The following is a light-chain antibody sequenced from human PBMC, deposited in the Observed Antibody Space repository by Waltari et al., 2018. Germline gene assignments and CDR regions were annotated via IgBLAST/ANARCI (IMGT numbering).Light chain of an antibody. Sequence: IVLTQSPGTLSLSPGERATLSCRARQSVSRSLAWYQQKPGQAPKHLIYGASTRATGIPDRFTGSGSVTAFSLTISSLEPEDFAIYFCQHYVRLPATFGQGTKVEIK. CDR3: QHYVRLPAT. CDR2: GAS. CDR1: QSVSRS. J-gene: IGKJ1*01. V-gene: IGKV3-20*01.